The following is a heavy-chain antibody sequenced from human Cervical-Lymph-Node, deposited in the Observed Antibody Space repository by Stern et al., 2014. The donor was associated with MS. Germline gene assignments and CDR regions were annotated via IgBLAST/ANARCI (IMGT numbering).Heavy chain of an antibody. J-gene: IGHJ6*02. D-gene: IGHD3-10*01. CDR2: ISYEGSNK. V-gene: IGHV3-30-3*01. Sequence: QVQLVESGGGVVQPGRSLRLSCAASGFTFSSYAMHWVRQAPGKGLEWVAVISYEGSNKYYADSVKGRFTISRDNSKNTLYLQMNSLRAEDTAVYYCARTYYYGSGSQKDYYGMDVWGQGTTVTVSS. CDR1: GFTFSSYA. CDR3: ARTYYYGSGSQKDYYGMDV.